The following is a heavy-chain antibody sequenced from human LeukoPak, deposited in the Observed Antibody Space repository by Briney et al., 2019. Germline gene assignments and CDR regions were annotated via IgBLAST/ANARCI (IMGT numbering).Heavy chain of an antibody. CDR3: ARQRFWISYPLDH. CDR1: GGSVTSSNYF. J-gene: IGHJ4*02. V-gene: IGHV4-39*01. CDR2: FFYSGNT. D-gene: IGHD3-3*01. Sequence: PSETLSLTCSLSGGSVTSSNYFWAWIRQPPGKGLEWIGTFFYSGNTYYNPSLKSRVTISADTSRNQLSLNLTSVTATDTAVYYCARQRFWISYPLDHWGQGAPVTVSS.